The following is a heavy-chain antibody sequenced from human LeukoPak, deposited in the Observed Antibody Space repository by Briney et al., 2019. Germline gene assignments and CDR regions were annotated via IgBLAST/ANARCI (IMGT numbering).Heavy chain of an antibody. CDR3: ARRGASGSYLYYFDY. Sequence: GASVKVSCKASGYTFSGYYLHWVRQAPGQGLEWMGWINPNSGGTNYAQNFQGRVTMTRDTSISTAYMELSRLISDDTAVYFCARRGASGSYLYYFDYWGQGTLVTVSS. CDR1: GYTFSGYY. CDR2: INPNSGGT. J-gene: IGHJ4*02. D-gene: IGHD1-26*01. V-gene: IGHV1-2*02.